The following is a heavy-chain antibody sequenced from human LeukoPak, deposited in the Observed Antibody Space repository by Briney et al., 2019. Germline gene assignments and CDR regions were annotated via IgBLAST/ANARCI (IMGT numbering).Heavy chain of an antibody. J-gene: IGHJ4*02. Sequence: PSQTLSLTCTVSGGSISSGSYYWSWIRQPPGKGLEWIGEINHSGSTNYNPSLKSRVTISVDTSKNQFSLKLSSVTAADTAVYYCARSDSSGYYYVYFDYWGQGTLVTVSS. CDR2: INHSGST. CDR3: ARSDSSGYYYVYFDY. D-gene: IGHD3-22*01. V-gene: IGHV4-39*07. CDR1: GGSISSGSYY.